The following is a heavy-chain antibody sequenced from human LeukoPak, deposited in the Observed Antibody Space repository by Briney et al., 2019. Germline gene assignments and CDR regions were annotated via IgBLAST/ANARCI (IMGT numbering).Heavy chain of an antibody. Sequence: ASVKVSCKASGYTFTGYYIHWVRQAPGQGLEWMGWINPNSGDTNYAQKFQGRVTLTRDTSISTDYMELSTLRSDDTAVYYCARRGQSGDRSGLDYWGQGTLVTVSS. V-gene: IGHV1-2*02. J-gene: IGHJ4*02. CDR2: INPNSGDT. D-gene: IGHD6-19*01. CDR3: ARRGQSGDRSGLDY. CDR1: GYTFTGYY.